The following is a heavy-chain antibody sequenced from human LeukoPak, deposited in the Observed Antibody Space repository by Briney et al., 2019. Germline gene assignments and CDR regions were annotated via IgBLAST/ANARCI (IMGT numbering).Heavy chain of an antibody. V-gene: IGHV3-30*04. CDR2: ISYDGSNR. J-gene: IGHJ6*02. Sequence: GGSLRLSCAASGFTFSSYAMHWVRQALGKGLEWVAVISYDGSNRYYADSVKGRFTISRDNSKNTLYLQMNSLRAEDTAVYYCARGRMATIDYYYGMDVWGQGTTVTVSS. D-gene: IGHD5-24*01. CDR1: GFTFSSYA. CDR3: ARGRMATIDYYYGMDV.